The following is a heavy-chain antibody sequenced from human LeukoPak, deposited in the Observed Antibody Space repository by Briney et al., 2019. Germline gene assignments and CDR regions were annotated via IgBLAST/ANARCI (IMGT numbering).Heavy chain of an antibody. J-gene: IGHJ4*02. Sequence: SETLSLTCTVSGGSISSYYWYWIRQPPGKGLEWIGEINHSGSTNYNPSLKSRVTISVGTSKNQFSLKLSSVTAADTAVYYCARTGYYDSFWGQGTLVTVSS. D-gene: IGHD3-22*01. CDR1: GGSISSYY. CDR3: ARTGYYDSF. V-gene: IGHV4-34*01. CDR2: INHSGST.